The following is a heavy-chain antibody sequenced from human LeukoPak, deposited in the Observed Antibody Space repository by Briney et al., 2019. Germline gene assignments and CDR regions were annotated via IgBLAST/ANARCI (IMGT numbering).Heavy chain of an antibody. Sequence: GGSLRLSCAASGFTVSSNYMSWVRQAPGKGLEWVSVIYSGGSTYYADSVKGRFTISRDNSKNTLYLQMNSLRAEDTAVYYCAMHREPDIAAGDYWGQGTLVTVSS. J-gene: IGHJ4*02. CDR3: AMHREPDIAAGDY. V-gene: IGHV3-53*01. CDR1: GFTVSSNY. D-gene: IGHD6-13*01. CDR2: IYSGGST.